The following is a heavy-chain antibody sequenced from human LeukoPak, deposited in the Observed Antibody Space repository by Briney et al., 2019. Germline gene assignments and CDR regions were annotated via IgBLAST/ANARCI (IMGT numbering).Heavy chain of an antibody. CDR3: AKEAENYAAYYMDV. J-gene: IGHJ6*03. D-gene: IGHD3-16*01. Sequence: PGGSLRLSCAASGFTVSSDYMSWVRQAPGKGLEWVSVIYSDGNTYYADSVKGRFTISRDNSKNTLYLQMNSLRAEDTAVYYCAKEAENYAAYYMDVWGKGTTVTISS. CDR2: IYSDGNT. CDR1: GFTVSSDY. V-gene: IGHV3-66*02.